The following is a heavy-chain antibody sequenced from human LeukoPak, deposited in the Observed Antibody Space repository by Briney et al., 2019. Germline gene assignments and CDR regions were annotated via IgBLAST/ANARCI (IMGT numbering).Heavy chain of an antibody. CDR3: ASRSGSTPYYIDY. V-gene: IGHV1-18*01. CDR1: GYTFTSQG. CDR2: INTYNGKA. J-gene: IGHJ4*02. Sequence: GASVKVSCKASGYTFTSQGLSWVRQTPGQGLEWMGWINTYNGKATYVQKFQGRVTMTTDTSTGTAYMELRSLRSDDTAVYYCASRSGSTPYYIDYWGQGTLVTVSS. D-gene: IGHD6-19*01.